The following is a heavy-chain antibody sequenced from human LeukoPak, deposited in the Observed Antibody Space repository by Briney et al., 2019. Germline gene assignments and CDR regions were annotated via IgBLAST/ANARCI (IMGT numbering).Heavy chain of an antibody. CDR2: VSPNSCGP. V-gene: IGHV1-2*02. Sequence: GSSVTVSCMASGYTFTRYYIHWVRQAPGRGLEWVGWVSPNSCGPNYAQKFQGRVTMTRDTSISTAYIELSMLKSDDTAVYYCAKVSVAVPIANVIPDYFDFWGQGTLVTVSS. CDR3: AKVSVAVPIANVIPDYFDF. CDR1: GYTFTRYY. D-gene: IGHD2-8*01. J-gene: IGHJ4*02.